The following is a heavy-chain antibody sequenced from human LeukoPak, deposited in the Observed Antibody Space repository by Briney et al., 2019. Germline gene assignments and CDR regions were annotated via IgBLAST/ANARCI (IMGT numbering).Heavy chain of an antibody. CDR3: ARRCYYDSSAKTGGMFDY. J-gene: IGHJ4*02. Sequence: GESLKISCKGSGYSFTNYWIGWVRQMPGKGLEWMGIIYPGDSDTRYSPSFQGQVTISADKSISTAYLQWSSLKASDTAMYYCARRCYYDSSAKTGGMFDYWGQGTLVTVSS. V-gene: IGHV5-51*01. CDR2: IYPGDSDT. CDR1: GYSFTNYW. D-gene: IGHD3-22*01.